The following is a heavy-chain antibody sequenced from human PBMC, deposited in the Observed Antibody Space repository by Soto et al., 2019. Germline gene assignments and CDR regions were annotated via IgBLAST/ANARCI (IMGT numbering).Heavy chain of an antibody. V-gene: IGHV1-2*02. J-gene: IGHJ5*02. CDR1: GCTFPGYY. D-gene: IGHD3-3*01. CDR3: ARDPHEYWTSYWFDP. CDR2: INPNSGGT. Sequence: ASVQVSCKASGCTFPGYYMHLVLQAPVQVLEWMGWINPNSGGTNYAQKFQGRVTMTRDTSISTAYMEPSRLGSDDTAVYYCARDPHEYWTSYWFDPWGQGTLVTVSS.